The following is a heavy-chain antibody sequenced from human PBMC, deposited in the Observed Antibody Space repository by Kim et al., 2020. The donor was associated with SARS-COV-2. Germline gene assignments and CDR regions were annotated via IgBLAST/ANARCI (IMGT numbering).Heavy chain of an antibody. Sequence: LSSRVTISVDTSKNQFSLRLTSVTAADTALYYCARGNYYDSRAGYYHAMDVWGQGTTVTVSS. CDR3: ARGNYYDSRAGYYHAMDV. V-gene: IGHV4-59*09. J-gene: IGHJ6*02. D-gene: IGHD3-22*01.